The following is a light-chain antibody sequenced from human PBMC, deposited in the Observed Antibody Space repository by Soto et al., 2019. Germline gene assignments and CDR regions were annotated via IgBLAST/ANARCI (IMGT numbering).Light chain of an antibody. CDR3: QRRSNWPLT. CDR1: QSVSSY. J-gene: IGKJ4*01. Sequence: EIVLTQSPATLSLSPGERATLSCRASQSVSSYLAWYQQKPGQAPRLLIYDASNRATGTPARFSGSGSGPDFSLSISSLEPEDFPVYYCQRRSNWPLTFGGATKVEIK. CDR2: DAS. V-gene: IGKV3-11*01.